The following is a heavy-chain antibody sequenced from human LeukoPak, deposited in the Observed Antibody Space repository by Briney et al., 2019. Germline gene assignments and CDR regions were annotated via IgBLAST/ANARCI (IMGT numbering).Heavy chain of an antibody. Sequence: SVKVSCKASGGTFDNSAFNWVRQAPGQGLEWMGRIIPILNIPNYAQKLQGRVTIAADKSTSTAYMELSSLRSDDTAVYYCAREKMEVGYYGLDVWGQGTTVTVSS. CDR2: IIPILNIP. CDR3: AREKMEVGYYGLDV. D-gene: IGHD1-1*01. CDR1: GGTFDNSA. V-gene: IGHV1-69*04. J-gene: IGHJ6*02.